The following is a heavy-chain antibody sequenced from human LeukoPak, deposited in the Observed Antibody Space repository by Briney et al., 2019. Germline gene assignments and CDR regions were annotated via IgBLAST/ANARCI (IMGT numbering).Heavy chain of an antibody. D-gene: IGHD6-19*01. CDR3: ANGRAVAGPFDY. Sequence: GRSVRLSCVACGFSFEDYAMHWVRQAPGKGLEWVSGINWNSGSIGYADSVRGRFTISRDNAKNSLYLQMHRLRAEDTALYYCANGRAVAGPFDYWGQGIMLTVSS. CDR2: INWNSGSI. J-gene: IGHJ4*02. CDR1: GFSFEDYA. V-gene: IGHV3-9*01.